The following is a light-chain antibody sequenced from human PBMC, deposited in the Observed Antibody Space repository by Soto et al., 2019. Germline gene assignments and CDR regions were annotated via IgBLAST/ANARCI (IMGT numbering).Light chain of an antibody. J-gene: IGKJ1*01. V-gene: IGKV3-11*01. CDR2: DVS. CDR1: QNISNY. Sequence: IVLTQSPATLSLSPGKRATLSCRASQNISNYLIWYQHKPGQSPRLLIYDVSNRATGIPARFSGSGSGTNFSLTISSLEPEDFAVYYCQQRSHWPRTFGQGTKVEVK. CDR3: QQRSHWPRT.